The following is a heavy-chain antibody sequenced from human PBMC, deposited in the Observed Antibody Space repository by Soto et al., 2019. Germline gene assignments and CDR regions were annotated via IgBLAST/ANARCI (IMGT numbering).Heavy chain of an antibody. CDR1: GYTFNTFG. CDR3: ARDAIVVVPAAYYYYYGMDV. J-gene: IGHJ6*02. D-gene: IGHD2-2*01. V-gene: IGHV1-18*01. Sequence: ASVKVSCKASGYTFNTFGISWVRQAPGQGLEWMGWISAYNGNTNYAQKLQGRVTMTTDTSTSTAYMELRSLRSDDTAVYYCARDAIVVVPAAYYYYYGMDVWGQGTTVTVSS. CDR2: ISAYNGNT.